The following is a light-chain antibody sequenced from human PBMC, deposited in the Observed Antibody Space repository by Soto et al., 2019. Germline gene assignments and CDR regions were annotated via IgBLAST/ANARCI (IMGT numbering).Light chain of an antibody. CDR1: QGISNY. Sequence: DIQMTQSPSSLSASVGGRLAITCRASQGISNYLAWYQQKPGKVPKLLIYAATTLQSGVPSRFSGSGSGTDFTLIISSLQPEDVATYYCQKYDSAPRTFGQGTKVEIK. J-gene: IGKJ1*01. V-gene: IGKV1-27*01. CDR2: AAT. CDR3: QKYDSAPRT.